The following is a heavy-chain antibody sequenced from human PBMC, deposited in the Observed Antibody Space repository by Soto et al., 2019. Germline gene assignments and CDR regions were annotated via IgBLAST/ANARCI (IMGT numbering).Heavy chain of an antibody. CDR3: AREIAGSSSWYLPYYYYYYMDV. J-gene: IGHJ6*03. D-gene: IGHD6-13*01. CDR2: IKQDGSEK. CDR1: GFTFSSYW. Sequence: GGSLRLSCAASGFTFSSYWMSWVRQAPGKGLEWVANIKQDGSEKYYVDSVKGRFTISRDNAKNSLYLQMNSLRAEDTAVYYCAREIAGSSSWYLPYYYYYYMDVWGKGTTVTVSS. V-gene: IGHV3-7*01.